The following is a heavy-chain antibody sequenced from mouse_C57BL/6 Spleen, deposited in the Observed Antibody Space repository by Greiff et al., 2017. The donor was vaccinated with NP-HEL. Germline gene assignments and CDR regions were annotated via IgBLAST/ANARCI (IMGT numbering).Heavy chain of an antibody. CDR3: AREEDYYGLDY. Sequence: VQLQQSGPELVKPGASVKISCKASGYTFTDYYMNWVKQSHGKSLEWIGDINPNNGGTSYNQKFKGKATLTVDKSSSTAYMELRSLTSEDSAVYYCAREEDYYGLDYWGQGTTLTVSS. V-gene: IGHV1-26*01. J-gene: IGHJ2*01. CDR1: GYTFTDYY. D-gene: IGHD1-1*01. CDR2: INPNNGGT.